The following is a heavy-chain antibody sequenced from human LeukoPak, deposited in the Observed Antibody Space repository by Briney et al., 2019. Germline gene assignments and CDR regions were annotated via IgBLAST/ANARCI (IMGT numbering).Heavy chain of an antibody. CDR2: ISSSGSTI. CDR3: ARDYYGSGSYIFDY. V-gene: IGHV3-48*03. D-gene: IGHD3-10*01. CDR1: GFTFSSYE. Sequence: GGSLRLSCAASGFTFSSYEMNWVRQAPGKGLEWVSYISSSGSTIYYADSVKGRFTISRDNAKNSLYLQMNSLRAEDTAVYYCARDYYGSGSYIFDYWGQGTLVTVS. J-gene: IGHJ4*02.